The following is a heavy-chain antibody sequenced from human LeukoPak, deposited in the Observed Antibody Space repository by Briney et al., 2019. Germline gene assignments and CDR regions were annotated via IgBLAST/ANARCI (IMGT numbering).Heavy chain of an antibody. J-gene: IGHJ3*02. Sequence: GGSLRLSCAASGFTFSCFTMTWVRQAPGKGLEWVSCISSYSSHIHCADSMKGRLIISRDKAKDSLFLQINSLRAEDTAVFYFANPMGVNQGAFGIWGQGTMVTVSS. D-gene: IGHD3-10*01. V-gene: IGHV3-21*01. CDR3: ANPMGVNQGAFGI. CDR2: ISSYSSHI. CDR1: GFTFSCFT.